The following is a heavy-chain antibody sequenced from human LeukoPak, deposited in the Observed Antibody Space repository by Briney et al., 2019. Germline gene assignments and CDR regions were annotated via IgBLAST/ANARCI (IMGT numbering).Heavy chain of an antibody. J-gene: IGHJ4*02. CDR3: ARGLTITSPLDY. V-gene: IGHV3-11*06. Sequence: GGSLRLSCAASGFTFSDYYMSWIRQAPGKGLEWVSYISTSSTYTNYADSVKGRFTISRDNAKNSLYLQMNSLRAEDTAVYYCARGLTITSPLDYWGQGTLVTASS. CDR2: ISTSSTYT. CDR1: GFTFSDYY. D-gene: IGHD3-16*01.